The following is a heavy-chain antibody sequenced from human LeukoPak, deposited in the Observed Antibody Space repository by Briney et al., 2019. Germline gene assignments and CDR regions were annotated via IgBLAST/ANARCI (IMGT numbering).Heavy chain of an antibody. CDR2: MNQDGSEK. J-gene: IGHJ4*02. D-gene: IGHD3-3*01. Sequence: PGGSLRLSCAASGFTFNDYWMTWVRQAPGKGLEWVANMNQDGSEKYYVDSVRGRFTISRDNAKNSLYLQINSLRVEDTAVYYCARGGAAWSEAVYWGQGTLVTVSS. V-gene: IGHV3-7*01. CDR1: GFTFNDYW. CDR3: ARGGAAWSEAVY.